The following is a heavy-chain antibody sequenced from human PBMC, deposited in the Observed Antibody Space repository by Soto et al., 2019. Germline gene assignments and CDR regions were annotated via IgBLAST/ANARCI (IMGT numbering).Heavy chain of an antibody. CDR3: ARSTPGNPFDI. CDR1: GFTFSTYT. CDR2: ISAGSRSI. D-gene: IGHD3-10*01. J-gene: IGHJ3*02. V-gene: IGHV3-21*01. Sequence: EVQLVESGGGLVEPGGSLRLSCAASGFTFSTYTMNWVRQAPGKGLEWVSSISAGSRSIYYTDSLKGRSTVSRDNSKNSLYLQINSLKADDTAVHQCARSTPGNPFDIWGQGTMVTVSS.